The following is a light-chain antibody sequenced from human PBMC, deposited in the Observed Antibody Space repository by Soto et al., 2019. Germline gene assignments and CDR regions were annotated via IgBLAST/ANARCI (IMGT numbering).Light chain of an antibody. J-gene: IGLJ1*01. CDR3: SSYTSSSFYV. V-gene: IGLV2-14*01. CDR1: TSDIGFYDY. Sequence: QSALTQPASVSGSPGQSLTISCTGTTSDIGFYDYVSWYQQYPGKAPKLLIYGVTIRPSGISNRFSGSKSGSTASLTISGLRAEDEADYYCSSYTSSSFYVFGTGTKVTVL. CDR2: GVT.